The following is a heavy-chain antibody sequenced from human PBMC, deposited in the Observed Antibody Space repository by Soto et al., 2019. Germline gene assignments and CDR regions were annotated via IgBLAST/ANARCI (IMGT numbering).Heavy chain of an antibody. D-gene: IGHD3-10*01. Sequence: QLQLQESGSGLVKPSQTLSLTCAVSGGSISSGGYSWSWIRQPPGKGLEWIGYIYHSGSTYYNPSLKSRVTISVDRSKDQFSLKLSSVTAADTAVYYCARDYYYWSGSYFDYWGQGTLVTVSS. CDR2: IYHSGST. J-gene: IGHJ4*02. V-gene: IGHV4-30-2*01. CDR3: ARDYYYWSGSYFDY. CDR1: GGSISSGGYS.